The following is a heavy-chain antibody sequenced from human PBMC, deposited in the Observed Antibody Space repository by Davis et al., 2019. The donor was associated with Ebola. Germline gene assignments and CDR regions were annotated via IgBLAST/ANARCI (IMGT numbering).Heavy chain of an antibody. CDR2: ISAYNGNT. CDR1: GYTFTSYG. V-gene: IGHV1-18*01. Sequence: ASVKVSCKASGYTFTSYGISWVRQAPGQGLEWMGWISAYNGNTNYAQKLQGRVTITADKSTSTAYMELSSLRSEDTAVYYCARDLESATTEFRWGQGTLVTVSS. J-gene: IGHJ4*02. CDR3: ARDLESATTEFR. D-gene: IGHD4-17*01.